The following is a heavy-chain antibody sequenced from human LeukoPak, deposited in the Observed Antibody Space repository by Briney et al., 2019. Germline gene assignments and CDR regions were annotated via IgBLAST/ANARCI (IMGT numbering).Heavy chain of an antibody. Sequence: RPSGTLSLTCAVSGASITSNHWWSWARQAPGEGLEWIGEIYHGGAITYNPSLKSRVTMSVDKSKNEFSLSLRSVTAADTAVYYCATYLYGDYGYYYFDYWGPGTLVTVSA. CDR2: IYHGGAI. D-gene: IGHD4-17*01. V-gene: IGHV4-4*02. J-gene: IGHJ4*02. CDR3: ATYLYGDYGYYYFDY. CDR1: GASITSNHW.